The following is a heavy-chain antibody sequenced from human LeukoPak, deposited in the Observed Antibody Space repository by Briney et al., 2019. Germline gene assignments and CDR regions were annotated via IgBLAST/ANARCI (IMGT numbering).Heavy chain of an antibody. V-gene: IGHV1-69*04. CDR3: ARGDEDCSGGTCYNPFDY. J-gene: IGHJ4*02. D-gene: IGHD2-15*01. CDR1: GGTFSSYA. Sequence: ASVKVSCKASGGTFSSYAITWVRQAPGQGLEWKGRIIPILGITNYAQKFQGRVTITADKSTGTAYMELSSLRSEDTAVYYCARGDEDCSGGTCYNPFDYWGQGTLVTVSS. CDR2: IIPILGIT.